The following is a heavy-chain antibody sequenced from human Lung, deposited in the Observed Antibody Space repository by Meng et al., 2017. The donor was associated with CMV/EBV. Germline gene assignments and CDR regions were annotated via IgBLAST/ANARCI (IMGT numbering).Heavy chain of an antibody. D-gene: IGHD2-2*01. J-gene: IGHJ4*02. CDR3: ARATLEYCSSTSCYPFDY. CDR2: ISGGGGST. V-gene: IGHV3-23*01. CDR1: GFTFSSYA. Sequence: GGSLRLXXAASGFTFSSYAMTWVRQAPGKGLEGVSVISGGGGSTYYADSVKGRFTISRDNSKNTLYLQVNSLRAEDTAVYYCARATLEYCSSTSCYPFDYWGQGXLVTVSS.